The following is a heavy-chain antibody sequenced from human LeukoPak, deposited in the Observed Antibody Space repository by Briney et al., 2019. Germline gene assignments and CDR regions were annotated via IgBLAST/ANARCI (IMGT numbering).Heavy chain of an antibody. V-gene: IGHV1-8*01. J-gene: IGHJ6*02. D-gene: IGHD6-6*01. CDR1: GYTFTSYD. CDR2: MNPNGGNT. Sequence: ASVKVSCKASGYTFTSYDINWVRQATGQGLEWMGWMNPNGGNTGYAQKFQGRVTMTRNTSISTAYMELSSLRSEDTAVYYCAREPKLGNYYYYGMDVWGQGTTVTVSS. CDR3: AREPKLGNYYYYGMDV.